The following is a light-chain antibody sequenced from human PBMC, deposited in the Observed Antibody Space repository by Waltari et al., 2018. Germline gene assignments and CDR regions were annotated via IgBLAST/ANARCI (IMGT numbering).Light chain of an antibody. CDR2: GAS. J-gene: IGKJ1*01. CDR1: QSLSSNF. V-gene: IGKV3-20*01. Sequence: EIVLTQSPGTLSLSPGERATLSCSASQSLSSNFLAWYQQKPGQAPRLLIYGASSRATDIPDRFSGSGSPTDFTLTISRLEPEDFAVYYCQQYGSSPLTFGQGTKVEIK. CDR3: QQYGSSPLT.